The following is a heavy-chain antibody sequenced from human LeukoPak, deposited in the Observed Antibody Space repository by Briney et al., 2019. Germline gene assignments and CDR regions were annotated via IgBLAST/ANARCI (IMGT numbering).Heavy chain of an antibody. CDR2: ISSSSSYI. J-gene: IGHJ4*02. V-gene: IGHV3-21*01. Sequence: PGGSLRLSCAASGFTFSSYSMNWVRQAPGKGLEWVSSISSSSSYIYYADSVKGRFTISRDNAKNSLYLQMNSLRAEDTAVYYCARVTVGATREFDYWGQGTLVTVSS. CDR3: ARVTVGATREFDY. D-gene: IGHD1-26*01. CDR1: GFTFSSYS.